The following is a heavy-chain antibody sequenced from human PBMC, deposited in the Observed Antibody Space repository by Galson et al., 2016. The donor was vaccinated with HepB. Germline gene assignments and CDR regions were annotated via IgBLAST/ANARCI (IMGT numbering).Heavy chain of an antibody. CDR2: ISAYNGNT. V-gene: IGHV1-18*01. D-gene: IGHD3-10*01. J-gene: IGHJ6*02. Sequence: SVKVSCKASGYTFTGYGITWVRQAPGQGLEWMGWISAYNGNTNYAQNLQGRVTMTTDTSTSTAYMELRSLTSDDTAVYYCAGGSGEGPYYHSGVAVWGQGTTVTVSS. CDR1: GYTFTGYG. CDR3: AGGSGEGPYYHSGVAV.